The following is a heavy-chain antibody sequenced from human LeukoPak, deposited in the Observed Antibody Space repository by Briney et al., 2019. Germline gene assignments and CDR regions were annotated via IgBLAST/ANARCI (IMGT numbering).Heavy chain of an antibody. Sequence: GGSLRLSCAASGFTFSSYWMSWVRQAPGKGLEWVANIKQDGSEKYYVDSAKGRFTISRDNAKNSLYLQMNSLRAEDTAVYYCARDSYYDFWSGYDWGQGTLVTVSS. CDR2: IKQDGSEK. CDR1: GFTFSSYW. D-gene: IGHD3-3*01. V-gene: IGHV3-7*01. J-gene: IGHJ4*02. CDR3: ARDSYYDFWSGYD.